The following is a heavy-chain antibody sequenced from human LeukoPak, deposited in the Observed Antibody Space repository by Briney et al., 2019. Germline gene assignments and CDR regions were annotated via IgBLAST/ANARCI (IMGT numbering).Heavy chain of an antibody. D-gene: IGHD3-22*01. CDR1: GGSISSGGYY. CDR3: ARDRYYYDSSGYYYEDAFDI. Sequence: PSETLSLTCTVSGGSISSGGYYWSWIRQHPGKGLEWIGYIYYSGSTYYNPSLKSRVTISVDTSKNQFSLKLSSVTAAGTAVYYCARDRYYYDSSGYYYEDAFDIWGQGTMVTVSS. V-gene: IGHV4-31*03. J-gene: IGHJ3*02. CDR2: IYYSGST.